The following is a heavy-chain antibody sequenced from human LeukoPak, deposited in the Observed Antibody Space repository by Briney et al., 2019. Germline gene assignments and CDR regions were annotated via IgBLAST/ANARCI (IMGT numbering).Heavy chain of an antibody. CDR3: ARVGYGGNSRPWAFDI. J-gene: IGHJ3*02. CDR1: GYTFTSYD. D-gene: IGHD4-23*01. V-gene: IGHV1-8*01. Sequence: ASVKVSCKASGYTFTSYDINWVRQATGQGLEWMGWMNSNSGNTGYAQKFQGRVTMTRNTSISTAYMELSSLRSEDTAVYYCARVGYGGNSRPWAFDIWGQGTMVTVSS. CDR2: MNSNSGNT.